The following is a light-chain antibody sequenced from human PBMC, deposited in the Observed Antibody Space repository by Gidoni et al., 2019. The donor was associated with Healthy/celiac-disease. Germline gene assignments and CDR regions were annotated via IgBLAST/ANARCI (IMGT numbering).Light chain of an antibody. CDR2: EGS. CDR3: CSYAGSSTYV. J-gene: IGLJ1*01. CDR1: SSDVGSDNL. V-gene: IGLV2-23*01. Sequence: QSALTQPASVSGSPGQAITISCTGTSSDVGSDNLVSWYQQHPGKAPKFMIYEGSKRPSGVSNRFSGSKSGNTASLTSSGLQAEDDADYYCCSYAGSSTYVFGTGTKVTVL.